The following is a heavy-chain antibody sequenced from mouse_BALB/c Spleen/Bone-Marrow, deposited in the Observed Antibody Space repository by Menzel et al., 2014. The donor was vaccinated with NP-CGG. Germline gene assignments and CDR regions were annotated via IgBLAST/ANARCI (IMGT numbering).Heavy chain of an antibody. CDR3: ARSGGNYVAWFVY. CDR2: IDPSDSET. Sequence: QVQLQQPGAEVVKPGAPVKLSCKASGYTFTRYWMHWVRQRPGRGLEWIGKIDPSDSETHYNHEFKDKATLTVDKSSSTAYIQLSSLTSEDSAVYFCARSGGNYVAWFVYWGQGTLVTVSA. CDR1: GYTFTRYW. J-gene: IGHJ3*01. D-gene: IGHD2-1*01. V-gene: IGHV1-69*02.